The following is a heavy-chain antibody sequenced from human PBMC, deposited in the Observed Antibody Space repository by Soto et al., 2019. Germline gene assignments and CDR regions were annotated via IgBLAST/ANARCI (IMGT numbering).Heavy chain of an antibody. D-gene: IGHD3-10*01. CDR2: ISYDGSNK. CDR1: GFTFSSYA. Sequence: GGSLRLSCAASGFTFSSYAMHWVRQAPGKGLEWVAVISYDGSNKYYADSVKGRFTISRDNSKNTLYLQMNSLRAEDTAVYYCARDPGHGSGSYYGYHGMDVWGQGTTVTVSS. V-gene: IGHV3-30-3*01. J-gene: IGHJ6*02. CDR3: ARDPGHGSGSYYGYHGMDV.